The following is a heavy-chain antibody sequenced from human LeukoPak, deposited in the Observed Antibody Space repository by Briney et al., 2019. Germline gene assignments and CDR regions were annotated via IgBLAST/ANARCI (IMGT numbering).Heavy chain of an antibody. D-gene: IGHD3-10*01. Sequence: PGGSLRLSCAASGLTFSRYEMNWVRQAPGTGLEWVSYSSRSGDTIYFADSVKGRFTISRDNAKNSLYLQMSSLRAEDTAVYYCARDYASDYWGQGTLVTVSS. CDR3: ARDYASDY. CDR1: GLTFSRYE. CDR2: SSRSGDTI. J-gene: IGHJ4*02. V-gene: IGHV3-48*03.